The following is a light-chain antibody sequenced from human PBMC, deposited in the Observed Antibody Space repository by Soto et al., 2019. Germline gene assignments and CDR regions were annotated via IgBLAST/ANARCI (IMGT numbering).Light chain of an antibody. CDR3: QQYNSYWT. V-gene: IGKV1-5*01. J-gene: IGKJ1*01. CDR2: DAS. CDR1: QSISSW. Sequence: IQMSHSPSTLSASVLDRVTITFRASQSISSWLAWYQQKPGKAPKLLIYDASSLESGVPSRFSGSGSGTEFTLTISSLQPDDFATYYCQQYNSYWTFGQGTKVDIK.